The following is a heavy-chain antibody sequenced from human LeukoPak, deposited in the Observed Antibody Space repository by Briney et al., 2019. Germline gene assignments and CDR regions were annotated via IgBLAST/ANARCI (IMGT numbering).Heavy chain of an antibody. V-gene: IGHV3-15*01. Sequence: KPGGSLRLSCEASRFTFSSAWMSWVRQAPGTGLEWVGRIKSKADGGAKDYAAPVKGRFSVSRDDSRNIFYLQMDSLKTEDTAVYYCTTAPYDGKDYWGQGTPVTVSS. J-gene: IGHJ4*02. CDR3: TTAPYDGKDY. D-gene: IGHD4-23*01. CDR2: IKSKADGGAK. CDR1: RFTFSSAW.